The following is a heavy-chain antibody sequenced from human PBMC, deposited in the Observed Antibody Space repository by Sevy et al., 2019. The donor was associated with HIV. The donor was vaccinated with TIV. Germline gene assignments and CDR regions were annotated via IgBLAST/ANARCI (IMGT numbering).Heavy chain of an antibody. J-gene: IGHJ5*02. CDR3: ARDQHDYGGNLRTGWFDP. CDR1: GFTFSSYD. D-gene: IGHD4-17*01. CDR2: ISYDGSTK. V-gene: IGHV3-30-3*01. Sequence: GGSLRLSCAASGFTFSSYDMHWVRQAPGRGLEWVAVISYDGSTKYYADSVKGRFTISRDNSKNTLFLQMISLRPEDRSVYYCARDQHDYGGNLRTGWFDPWGQGTLVTVSS.